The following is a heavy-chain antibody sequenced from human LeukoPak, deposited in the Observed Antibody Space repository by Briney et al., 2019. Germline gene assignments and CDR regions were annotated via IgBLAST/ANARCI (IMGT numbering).Heavy chain of an antibody. Sequence: PSETLSLTCTVSGGSISSSSYYWGWIRQPPGKGLEWIGSIYYSGSTYYNPSLKSRVTISVDTSKNQFSLKLSSVTAADTAVYYCASAKTKYSGWYDYWGQGTLVTVSS. J-gene: IGHJ4*02. D-gene: IGHD6-19*01. CDR3: ASAKTKYSGWYDY. CDR1: GGSISSSSYY. V-gene: IGHV4-39*01. CDR2: IYYSGST.